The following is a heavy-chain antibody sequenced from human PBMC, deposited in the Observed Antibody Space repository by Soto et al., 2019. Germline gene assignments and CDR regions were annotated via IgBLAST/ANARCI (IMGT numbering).Heavy chain of an antibody. Sequence: SSETLSLTCSLSGGAIGGYYWSWIRQPPGKALEWIGYVSYSGSTDYHPSLKSRVSISIDRSKNQFSLKLSSVTAADTAVYYCARDHELTFDYWGQGTLVTVSS. J-gene: IGHJ4*02. D-gene: IGHD1-26*01. CDR2: VSYSGST. V-gene: IGHV4-59*12. CDR1: GGAIGGYY. CDR3: ARDHELTFDY.